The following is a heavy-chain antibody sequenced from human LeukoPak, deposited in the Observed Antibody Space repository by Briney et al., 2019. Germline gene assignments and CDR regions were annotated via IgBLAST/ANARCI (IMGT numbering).Heavy chain of an antibody. Sequence: PGGSLRLSCAASGFTFSSYWMHWVRQAPGKGLVWVSRINSDGSSTTYADSVKGRFTISRDNAKNTLYLQMNGLRAEDTAVYYCVRGVVIVGPGIDVWGQGTTVTVSS. CDR1: GFTFSSYW. D-gene: IGHD2-15*01. V-gene: IGHV3-74*01. CDR3: VRGVVIVGPGIDV. CDR2: INSDGSST. J-gene: IGHJ6*02.